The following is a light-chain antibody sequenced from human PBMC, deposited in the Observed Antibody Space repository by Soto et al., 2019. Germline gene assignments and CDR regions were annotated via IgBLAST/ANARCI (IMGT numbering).Light chain of an antibody. V-gene: IGKV3-20*01. J-gene: IGKJ5*01. Sequence: ELVVTQSPGTLSLFPGERATLACRARQSLTTRYLAWYQQKPGQAPRLLIYGASSRATGIPDSFSGSGSGTGVTLTISRLEPEDFAVYSCQQYGSSPTFGQGTRLEIK. CDR3: QQYGSSPT. CDR2: GAS. CDR1: QSLTTRY.